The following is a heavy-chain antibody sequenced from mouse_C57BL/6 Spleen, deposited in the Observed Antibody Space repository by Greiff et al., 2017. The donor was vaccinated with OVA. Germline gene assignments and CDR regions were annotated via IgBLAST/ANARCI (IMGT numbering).Heavy chain of an antibody. D-gene: IGHD3-2*02. V-gene: IGHV1-50*01. Sequence: QVQLQQPGAELVKPGASVKLSCKASGYTFTSYWMQWVKQRPGQGLEWIGEIDPSDSYTNYNQKFKGKATLTVDTSTSTAYMQLSSLTSEDSAVYYCWVDISGYIAYWGQGTLVTVSA. CDR3: WVDISGYIAY. CDR2: IDPSDSYT. J-gene: IGHJ3*01. CDR1: GYTFTSYW.